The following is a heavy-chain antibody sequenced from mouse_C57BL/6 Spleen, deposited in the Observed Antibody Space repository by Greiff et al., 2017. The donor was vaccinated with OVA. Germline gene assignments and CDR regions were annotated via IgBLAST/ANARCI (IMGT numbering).Heavy chain of an antibody. CDR1: GFTFSSYA. J-gene: IGHJ2*01. V-gene: IGHV5-4*03. Sequence: DVKLVESGGGLVKPGGSLKLSCAASGFTFSSYAMSWVRQTPEKRLEWVATISDGGSYTYYADNVKGRFTISRDNAKNTLYLQMSHLKSEDTAMYCCARDRGRSYVEYWGQGTTLTVSS. CDR3: ARDRGRSYVEY. D-gene: IGHD1-1*01. CDR2: ISDGGSYT.